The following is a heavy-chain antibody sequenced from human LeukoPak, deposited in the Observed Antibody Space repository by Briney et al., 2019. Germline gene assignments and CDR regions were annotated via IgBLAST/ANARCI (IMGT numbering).Heavy chain of an antibody. D-gene: IGHD3-10*01. J-gene: IGHJ5*02. CDR2: ISAYNGNT. Sequence: ASVKVSCKASGYTFTSYGISWVRQAPGQGLEWMGWISAYNGNTNYAQKLQGRVTMTTDTSTSTAYMELRSLRSDDTAVYYCARDPLSPYRGVMGLHYNWFDPWGQGTLVTVSS. CDR3: ARDPLSPYRGVMGLHYNWFDP. V-gene: IGHV1-18*01. CDR1: GYTFTSYG.